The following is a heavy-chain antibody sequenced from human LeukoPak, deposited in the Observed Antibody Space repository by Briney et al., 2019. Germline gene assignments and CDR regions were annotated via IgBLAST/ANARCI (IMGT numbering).Heavy chain of an antibody. J-gene: IGHJ6*04. V-gene: IGHV4-34*01. Sequence: SETLSLTCAVYGGSFSGYYWSWIRQPPGKGLEWIGEINHSGSTNYNPSLKSRVTISVDTSKNQFSLKLSSVTAADTAVYYCARGGYYYDSTDAFDIWGKGTTVTISS. CDR2: INHSGST. CDR1: GGSFSGYY. CDR3: ARGGYYYDSTDAFDI. D-gene: IGHD3-22*01.